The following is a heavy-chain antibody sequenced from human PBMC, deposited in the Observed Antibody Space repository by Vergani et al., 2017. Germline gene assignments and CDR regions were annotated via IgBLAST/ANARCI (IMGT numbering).Heavy chain of an antibody. V-gene: IGHV1-24*01. J-gene: IGHJ4*02. CDR3: ATARLLIAYCGGDCYSYYFDY. CDR1: GYTLTELS. D-gene: IGHD2-21*02. Sequence: QVQLVQSGAEVKKPGASVKVSCKVSGYTLTELSMHWVRQAPGKGLEWMGGFDPEDGETIYAQKFQGRVTMTEDTSTDTAYMELSRLRSEDTSVYYCATARLLIAYCGGDCYSYYFDYWGQGTLVTVSS. CDR2: FDPEDGET.